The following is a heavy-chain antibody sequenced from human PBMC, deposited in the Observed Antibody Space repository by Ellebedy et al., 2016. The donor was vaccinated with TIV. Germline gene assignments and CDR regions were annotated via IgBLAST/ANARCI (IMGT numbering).Heavy chain of an antibody. D-gene: IGHD5-12*01. V-gene: IGHV3-9*01. CDR1: GFTFDDYA. CDR2: ISWNSGSI. CDR3: AKDGGSGYDFGYYYYYMDV. Sequence: GGSLRLSXAASGFTFDDYAMHWVRQAPGKGLEWVSGISWNSGSIGYADSVKGRFTISRDNAKNSLYLQMNSLRAEDTALYYCAKDGGSGYDFGYYYYYMDVWGKGTTVTVSS. J-gene: IGHJ6*03.